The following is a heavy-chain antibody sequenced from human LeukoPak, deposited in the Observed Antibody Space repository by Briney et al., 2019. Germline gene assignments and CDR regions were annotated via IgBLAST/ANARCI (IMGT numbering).Heavy chain of an antibody. Sequence: GGSLRLSCAASGFTFSSYGMHWVRQAPGKGLDWVAFIRYDGSNKYYADSVKGRFTISRDNSKNTLYLQMNSLRAEDTSVYYCAKELSITMIVAFDYWGQGTLVTVSS. V-gene: IGHV3-30*02. J-gene: IGHJ4*02. CDR2: IRYDGSNK. D-gene: IGHD3-22*01. CDR1: GFTFSSYG. CDR3: AKELSITMIVAFDY.